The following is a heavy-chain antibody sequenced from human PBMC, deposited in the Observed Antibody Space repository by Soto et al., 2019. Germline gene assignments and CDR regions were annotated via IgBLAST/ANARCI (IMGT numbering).Heavy chain of an antibody. CDR1: GYTFANYG. V-gene: IGHV1-18*01. Sequence: QVQLVQSGAEVKEPGASVKISCKTSGYTFANYGVTWVRQDAGQVLEWVGCNTDYAQKFQGTVTTTRDTSTSTAYLELRSLKYDDTAVYYCARGGPHIYGGSLYYYFDYWVHGTLVTVSS. D-gene: IGHD2-8*01. CDR2: NT. J-gene: IGHJ4*01. CDR3: ARGGPHIYGGSLYYYFDY.